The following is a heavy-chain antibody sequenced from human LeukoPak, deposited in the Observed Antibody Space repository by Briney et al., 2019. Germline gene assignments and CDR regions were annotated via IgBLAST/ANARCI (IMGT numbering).Heavy chain of an antibody. CDR1: GGTFSSYA. CDR3: ARDHNYYDSSIRNWYFDL. D-gene: IGHD3-22*01. J-gene: IGHJ2*01. V-gene: IGHV1-69*01. Sequence: ASVKVSCKASGGTFSSYAISWVRQAPGQGLEWMGGIIPIFGTANYAQKFQGRVTITADESTSTAYMELSSLRSEDTAVYYCARDHNYYDSSIRNWYFDLWGRGTLVTVSS. CDR2: IIPIFGTA.